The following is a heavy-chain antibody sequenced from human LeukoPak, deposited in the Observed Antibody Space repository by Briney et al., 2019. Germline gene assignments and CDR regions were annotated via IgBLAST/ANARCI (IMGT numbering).Heavy chain of an antibody. J-gene: IGHJ4*02. CDR3: ARDERVDYVWGSYRYFDY. V-gene: IGHV3-48*01. Sequence: GGSLRLSCAASGFTFSSYSMNWVRQAPGKGLEWVSYISSSSSTIYYADSVKGRFTISRDNAKNSLYLQMNSLRAEDTAVYYCARDERVDYVWGSYRYFDYWGQGTLVTVSS. CDR1: GFTFSSYS. CDR2: ISSSSSTI. D-gene: IGHD3-16*02.